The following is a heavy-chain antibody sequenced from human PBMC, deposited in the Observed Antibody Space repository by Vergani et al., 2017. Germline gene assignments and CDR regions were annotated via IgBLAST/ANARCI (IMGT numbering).Heavy chain of an antibody. CDR2: ISGSGGST. Sequence: EVQLLESGGGLVQPGGSLRLSCAASGFTFSSYAMSWVRQAPGKGLEWVAAISGSGGSTYYADSVKGRFTISRDNSKNTLYLQMNILRAEDTAVYYCASRTYYYYYMDVWGKGTTVTVSS. J-gene: IGHJ6*03. V-gene: IGHV3-23*01. CDR3: ASRTYYYYYMDV. CDR1: GFTFSSYA.